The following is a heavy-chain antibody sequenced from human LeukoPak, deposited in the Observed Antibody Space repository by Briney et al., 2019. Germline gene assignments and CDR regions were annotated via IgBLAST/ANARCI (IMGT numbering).Heavy chain of an antibody. CDR3: ARVLYGDYWFDP. Sequence: PSQTLSLTCTVSGGSISSGGYYWSWIRQHPGKGLEWIGYIYYSGSTYYNPSLKSRVTISVDRSKNQFSLKLSSVTAADTAVYYCARVLYGDYWFDPWGQGTLVTVSS. J-gene: IGHJ5*02. CDR1: GGSISSGGYY. D-gene: IGHD4-17*01. CDR2: IYYSGST. V-gene: IGHV4-31*03.